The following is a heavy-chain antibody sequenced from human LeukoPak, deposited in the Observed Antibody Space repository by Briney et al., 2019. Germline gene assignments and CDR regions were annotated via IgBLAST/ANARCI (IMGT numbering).Heavy chain of an antibody. CDR2: IASSGST. CDR1: GDSISSGDYY. CDR3: ARGPYSYDSSGAFDI. J-gene: IGHJ3*02. V-gene: IGHV4-61*02. D-gene: IGHD3-22*01. Sequence: SETLSLTCTVSGDSISSGDYYWSWIRQPAGKGLEWIGRIASSGSTNYNPSLKSRVTISVDTSKNQFSLKLSSVTAADTAVYFCARGPYSYDSSGAFDIWGQGTMVTVSS.